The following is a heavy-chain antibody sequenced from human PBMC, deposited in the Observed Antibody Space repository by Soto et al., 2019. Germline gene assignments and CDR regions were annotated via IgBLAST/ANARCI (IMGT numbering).Heavy chain of an antibody. V-gene: IGHV1-2*02. Sequence: ALVKVSCKTSGYTFTDYYMHWVRQAPGQGFEWVGGINPKSGGPKYVPKFQGRVTVTRDTSTSTAYMELNRLTSDDTAVYYCASEDCRNTNCLKGFDYWGQGTLVTVSS. J-gene: IGHJ4*02. CDR1: GYTFTDYY. CDR2: INPKSGGP. D-gene: IGHD2-15*01. CDR3: ASEDCRNTNCLKGFDY.